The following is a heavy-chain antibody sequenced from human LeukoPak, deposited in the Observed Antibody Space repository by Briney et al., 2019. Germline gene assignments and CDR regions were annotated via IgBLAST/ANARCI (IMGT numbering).Heavy chain of an antibody. CDR3: ARSDHNYDAFDI. CDR1: GYIFTGYY. Sequence: GASVKVSCKASGYIFTGYYMHWVRQAPGQGLEWMGRINPNSGGTNYAQKFQGRVTMTRDTSISTAYMELSRLRSDDTAVYYCARSDHNYDAFDIWGQGTMVTVSS. J-gene: IGHJ3*02. CDR2: INPNSGGT. V-gene: IGHV1-2*06. D-gene: IGHD1-1*01.